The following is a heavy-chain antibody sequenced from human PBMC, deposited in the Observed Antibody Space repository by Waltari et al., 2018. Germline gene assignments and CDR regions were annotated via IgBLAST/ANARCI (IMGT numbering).Heavy chain of an antibody. D-gene: IGHD5-18*01. CDR2: INHSGRT. CDR1: GGSFSGYY. Sequence: QVQLQQWGAGLLKPSETLSLTCAVYGGSFSGYYWSWIRQPPGKGLEWIGEINHSGRTNYTPSLKSRVTRSVDTSKNQFSLKLSSVTAADTAVYYCARGGRQLWSPGWWFDPWGQGTLVTVSS. CDR3: ARGGRQLWSPGWWFDP. J-gene: IGHJ5*02. V-gene: IGHV4-34*01.